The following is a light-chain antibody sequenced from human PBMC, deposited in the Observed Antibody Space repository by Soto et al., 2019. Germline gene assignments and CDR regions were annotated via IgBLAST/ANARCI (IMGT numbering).Light chain of an antibody. V-gene: IGLV2-14*01. CDR3: RSYTSSSTPV. Sequence: QSVLTQPASVSGSPGQSITISCTGTSSDVGGYNYVSWYQQHPGKAPKLMIYDVSNRPSGVSKRVSGSKSGNTASLTISGLQAEDEAEYYCRSYTSSSTPVFGGVTKLTVL. J-gene: IGLJ3*02. CDR1: SSDVGGYNY. CDR2: DVS.